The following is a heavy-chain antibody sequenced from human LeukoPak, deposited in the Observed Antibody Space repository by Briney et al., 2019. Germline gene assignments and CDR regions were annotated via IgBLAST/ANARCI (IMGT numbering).Heavy chain of an antibody. CDR3: AKGQYRSNYYFDY. CDR2: IGWDGGST. CDR1: GFTFDDYA. D-gene: IGHD2/OR15-2a*01. V-gene: IGHV3-43D*03. J-gene: IGHJ4*02. Sequence: GGSLRLSCAASGFTFDDYAMHWVRQAPGRGLEWVSLIGWDGGSTCYADSVKGRFTISRDNSKNSLYLQMNSLRAEDTALYYCAKGQYRSNYYFDYWGQGTLVTVSS.